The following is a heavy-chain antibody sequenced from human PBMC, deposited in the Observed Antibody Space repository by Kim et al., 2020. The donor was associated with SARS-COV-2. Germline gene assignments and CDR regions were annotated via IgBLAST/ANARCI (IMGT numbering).Heavy chain of an antibody. J-gene: IGHJ4*02. Sequence: SETLSLTCTVSGGSISSYYWSWIRQPPGKGLEWIGYIYYSGSTNYNPSLKSRVTISVDTSKNQFSLKLSSVTAADTAVYYCARGELKADFDYWGQGTLVTVSS. V-gene: IGHV4-59*08. CDR1: GGSISSYY. D-gene: IGHD1-26*01. CDR3: ARGELKADFDY. CDR2: IYYSGST.